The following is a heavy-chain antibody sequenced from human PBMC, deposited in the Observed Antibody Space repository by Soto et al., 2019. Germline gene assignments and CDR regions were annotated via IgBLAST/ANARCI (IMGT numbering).Heavy chain of an antibody. J-gene: IGHJ4*02. Sequence: ASVKVSCKASGYTFTSYGISWVRQAPGQGLEWMGWISAYNGNTNYAQKLQGRVTMTTDTSTSTAYMELRSLRSDDTAVYYCARVPTDPYCSGGSCPPPFGFDYWGQGTLVTVSS. CDR3: ARVPTDPYCSGGSCPPPFGFDY. D-gene: IGHD2-15*01. CDR1: GYTFTSYG. CDR2: ISAYNGNT. V-gene: IGHV1-18*01.